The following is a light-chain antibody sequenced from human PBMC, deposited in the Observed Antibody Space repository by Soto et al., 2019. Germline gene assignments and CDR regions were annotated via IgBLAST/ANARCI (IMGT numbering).Light chain of an antibody. CDR2: GAS. V-gene: IGKV1-5*01. CDR1: QTISGW. CDR3: RHYDILPLT. J-gene: IGKJ1*01. Sequence: DIQLTQSPSTLYGSIGERGTIACRASQTISGWLAWYQQKPGKAPRLLIHGASTWARGFPSRFSGSGSGTGLTFTICCWQADEFARYFCRHYDILPLTFGQGTKVNIK.